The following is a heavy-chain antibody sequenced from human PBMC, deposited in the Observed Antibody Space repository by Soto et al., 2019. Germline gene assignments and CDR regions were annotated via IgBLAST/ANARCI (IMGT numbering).Heavy chain of an antibody. CDR2: IGTAGDT. CDR1: GFTFSSYD. D-gene: IGHD6-6*01. V-gene: IGHV3-13*01. CDR3: ARGDSSSPPAYYYYGMDV. Sequence: EVQLVESGGGLVQPGGSLRLSCAASGFTFSSYDMHWVRQATGKGLEWVSAIGTAGDTYYPGSVKVRFTISRENAKNSLYLQMNSLRAEDTAVYYCARGDSSSPPAYYYYGMDVWGQGTTVTVSS. J-gene: IGHJ6*02.